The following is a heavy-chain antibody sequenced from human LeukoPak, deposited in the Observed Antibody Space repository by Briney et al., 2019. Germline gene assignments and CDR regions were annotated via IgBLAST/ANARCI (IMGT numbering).Heavy chain of an antibody. J-gene: IGHJ6*04. CDR3: AELGITMIGGV. CDR2: IKQDGSEK. Sequence: GGSLRLSCAASGFTFSNYAIHWVRQAPGKGLEWVANIKQDGSEKYYVDSVKGRFTISRDNAKNSLYLQMNSLRAEDTAVYYCAELGITMIGGVWGKGTTVTISS. CDR1: GFTFSNYA. D-gene: IGHD3-10*02. V-gene: IGHV3-7*01.